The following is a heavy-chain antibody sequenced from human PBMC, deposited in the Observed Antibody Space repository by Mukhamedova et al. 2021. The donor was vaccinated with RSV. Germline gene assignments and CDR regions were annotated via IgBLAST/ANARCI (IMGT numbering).Heavy chain of an antibody. D-gene: IGHD3-22*01. V-gene: IGHV3-9*01. Sequence: VKGRFTISRDNAKNSLYLQMISLRAEDTALSYCTRSKWLPLDYWGQGTLVTVSS. J-gene: IGHJ4*02. CDR3: TRSKWLPLDY.